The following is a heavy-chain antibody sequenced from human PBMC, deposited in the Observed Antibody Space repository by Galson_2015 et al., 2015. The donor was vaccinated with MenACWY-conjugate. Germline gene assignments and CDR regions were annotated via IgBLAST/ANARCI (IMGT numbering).Heavy chain of an antibody. J-gene: IGHJ6*03. CDR1: GFTFTGYE. CDR3: ARVGTWIHQYFYYMDV. V-gene: IGHV3-48*03. D-gene: IGHD5-18*01. Sequence: SLRLSCAASGFTFTGYEFNWVRQAPGKGLEWLSYISKSGSPIYYADSVKGRFTISRDNIKKLLFLEMNSLRAGDTGVYYCARVGTWIHQYFYYMDVW. CDR2: ISKSGSPI.